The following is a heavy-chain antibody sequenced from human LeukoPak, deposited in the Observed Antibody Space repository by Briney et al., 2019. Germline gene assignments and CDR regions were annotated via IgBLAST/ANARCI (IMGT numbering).Heavy chain of an antibody. CDR3: VRGYSYGFYFDY. D-gene: IGHD5-18*01. Sequence: GASVKVSCKTSGYSFTGYYTHWVRQAPGQGLEWMGRINPNSGGPNYGQKFQGTVTMTRDTSISTAYLELSNLRSDDTAAYYCVRGYSYGFYFDYWGQGSLVTVSS. J-gene: IGHJ4*02. CDR1: GYSFTGYY. V-gene: IGHV1-2*06. CDR2: INPNSGGP.